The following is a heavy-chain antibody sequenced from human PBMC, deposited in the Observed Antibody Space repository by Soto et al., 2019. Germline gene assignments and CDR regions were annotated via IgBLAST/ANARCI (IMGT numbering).Heavy chain of an antibody. J-gene: IGHJ6*04. D-gene: IGHD6-19*01. CDR1: GYTSTTYY. V-gene: IGHV1-46*03. CDR2: CDPSGRET. CDR3: AYSSGWWAMDV. Sequence: QVQLVQSGAEVKEPGASVEISCQASGYTSTTYYTHWVRQAPGQGLEWLGICDPSGRETYSAQTFRGRVDVTRDTSAATSYMWLSSLRSADTAVYYCAYSSGWWAMDVWGKGTTVSVSS.